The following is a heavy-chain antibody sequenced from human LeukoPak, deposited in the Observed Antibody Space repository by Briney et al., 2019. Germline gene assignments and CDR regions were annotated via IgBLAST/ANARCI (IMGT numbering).Heavy chain of an antibody. J-gene: IGHJ4*02. Sequence: SETLSLTCAVYGGSFSGYYWSWIRQPPGKGLEWIGYIYYSGSTNYNPSLKSRVTISVDTSKNQFSLKLSSVTAADTAVYYCARGGVGAFNHWGQGTLVTVSS. D-gene: IGHD1-26*01. CDR2: IYYSGST. CDR3: ARGGVGAFNH. CDR1: GGSFSGYY. V-gene: IGHV4-59*01.